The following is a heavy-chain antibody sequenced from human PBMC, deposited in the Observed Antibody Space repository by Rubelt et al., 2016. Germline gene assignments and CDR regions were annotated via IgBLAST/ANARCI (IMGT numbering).Heavy chain of an antibody. CDR3: ARELGSGRSDYYLGMDV. V-gene: IGHV3-33*01. Sequence: LSCAASGFTFSSYGMHWVRQAPGKGLEWVAVIWYDGSNKYYADSVKGRFTISRDNSKNTLYLQMNSLRPEDTAVYYCARELGSGRSDYYLGMDVWGQGTTVTDSS. D-gene: IGHD3-10*01. CDR2: IWYDGSNK. CDR1: GFTFSSYG. J-gene: IGHJ6*02.